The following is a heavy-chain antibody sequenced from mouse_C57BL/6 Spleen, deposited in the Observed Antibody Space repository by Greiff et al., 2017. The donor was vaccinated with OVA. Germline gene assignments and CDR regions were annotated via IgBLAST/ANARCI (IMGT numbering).Heavy chain of an antibody. Sequence: QVQLQQSGAELVRPGASVKLSCKASGYTFTDYYINWVKQRPGQGLEWIARIYPGSGNTYYNEKFKGKATLTAEKSSSTAYMQLSSLTSEDSAVYFCARRAEVATRYFDVWGTGTTVTVSS. D-gene: IGHD1-1*01. J-gene: IGHJ1*03. V-gene: IGHV1-76*01. CDR2: IYPGSGNT. CDR3: ARRAEVATRYFDV. CDR1: GYTFTDYY.